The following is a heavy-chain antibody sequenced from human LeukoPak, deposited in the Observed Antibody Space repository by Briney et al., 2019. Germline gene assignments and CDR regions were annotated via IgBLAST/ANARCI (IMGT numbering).Heavy chain of an antibody. Sequence: GGSLRLSCAASGFTFDDYAMHWVRQAPGKGLEWVSGISWNSGSIGYADSVKGRFTISRDNAKNSLYLQMNSLRAEDTALYYCAKEWELSLGAFDIWGQGTMVTVSS. V-gene: IGHV3-9*01. CDR3: AKEWELSLGAFDI. CDR1: GFTFDDYA. CDR2: ISWNSGSI. D-gene: IGHD1-26*01. J-gene: IGHJ3*02.